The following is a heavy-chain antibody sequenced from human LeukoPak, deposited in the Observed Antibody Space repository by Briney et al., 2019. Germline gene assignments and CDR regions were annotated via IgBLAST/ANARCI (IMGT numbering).Heavy chain of an antibody. Sequence: PGGSLRLSCAASGFTFSSYAMSWVRQAPGKGLEWVSAISGSGGSTYYADSVKGRFTISGDNSKNTLYLQMNSLRAEDTAVYYCAKVPYYDFWSGYFSYWGQGTLVTVSS. V-gene: IGHV3-23*01. D-gene: IGHD3-3*01. CDR3: AKVPYYDFWSGYFSY. CDR1: GFTFSSYA. CDR2: ISGSGGST. J-gene: IGHJ4*02.